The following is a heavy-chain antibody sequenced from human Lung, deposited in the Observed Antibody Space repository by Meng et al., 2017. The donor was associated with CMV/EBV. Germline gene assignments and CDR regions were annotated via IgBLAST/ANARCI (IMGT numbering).Heavy chain of an antibody. V-gene: IGHV3-74*01. CDR1: GVSVRSYC. D-gene: IGHD1-26*01. CDR2: IDNKGRSA. CDR3: VRGLAENLGWEMGY. Sequence: LELVAVAGGLIQAGGSLSISGAGSGVSVRSYCTDWVREAPGKWLEWVSRIDNKGRSASYADSVRGRFTISRDSAKNTLYLQMSSLRVEDTAVYYCVRGLAENLGWEMGYWGQGTLVTVSS. J-gene: IGHJ4*02.